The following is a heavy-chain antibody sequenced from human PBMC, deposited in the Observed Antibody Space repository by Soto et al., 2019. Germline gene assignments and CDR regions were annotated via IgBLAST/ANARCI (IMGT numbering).Heavy chain of an antibody. D-gene: IGHD5-12*01. J-gene: IGHJ6*03. V-gene: IGHV3-48*01. CDR3: AREWNYYYMDV. CDR1: GFTFSSYS. CDR2: ISSSSSTI. Sequence: GGSLRLSCAASGFTFSSYSMNWVRQAPGKGLEWVSYISSSSSTIYYADSVKGRFTISRDNAKNSLYLQMNSLRAEDTAVYYCAREWNYYYMDVWGKGTTVTVSS.